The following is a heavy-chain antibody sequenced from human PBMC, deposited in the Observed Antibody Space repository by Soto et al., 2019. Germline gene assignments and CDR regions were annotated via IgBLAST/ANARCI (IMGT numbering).Heavy chain of an antibody. V-gene: IGHV4-31*03. Sequence: QVQLQESGPGLVKPSQTLSLTCTVSGGSISSGGYYWSWIRQHPGKGLEWIGYIYYSGSTYYNPSLKSRVTRSVDTSKNQFARKLSSVTAADTAVYYCATGIGLRRYSSSWYDYWGQGTLVTVSS. D-gene: IGHD6-13*01. J-gene: IGHJ4*02. CDR3: ATGIGLRRYSSSWYDY. CDR1: GGSISSGGYY. CDR2: IYYSGST.